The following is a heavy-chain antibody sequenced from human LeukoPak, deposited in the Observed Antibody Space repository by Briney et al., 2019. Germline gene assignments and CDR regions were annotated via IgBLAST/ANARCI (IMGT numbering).Heavy chain of an antibody. D-gene: IGHD1-26*01. CDR2: IWYDGSNK. CDR3: ARDSRQWELLGVIDY. CDR1: GFTFSSYG. V-gene: IGHV3-33*01. J-gene: IGHJ4*02. Sequence: GGSLRLSCAASGFTFSSYGMHWVRQAPGKGLEWVAVIWYDGSNKYYADSVKGRFTISRDNSKNTLYLQMNSLRAEDTAVYYCARDSRQWELLGVIDYWGQGTLVTVSS.